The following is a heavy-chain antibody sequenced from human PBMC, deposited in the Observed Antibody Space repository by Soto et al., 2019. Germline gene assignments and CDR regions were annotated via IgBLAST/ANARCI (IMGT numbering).Heavy chain of an antibody. Sequence: QVQLVESGGGVVQPGRSLRLSCAASGFTFSSYGMHWVRQAPGKGLEWVAVIWYDGSNKYYADSVKGRFTISGDNSKNPLYLPMNSLIAEDTAVYYCASIFEYSSSSTHYYYGMDVCGQGTTVTVSS. CDR3: ASIFEYSSSSTHYYYGMDV. D-gene: IGHD6-6*01. J-gene: IGHJ6*02. V-gene: IGHV3-33*01. CDR1: GFTFSSYG. CDR2: IWYDGSNK.